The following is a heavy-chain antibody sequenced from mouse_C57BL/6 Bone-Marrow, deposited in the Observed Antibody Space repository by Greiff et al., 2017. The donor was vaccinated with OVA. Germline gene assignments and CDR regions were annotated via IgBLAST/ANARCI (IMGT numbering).Heavy chain of an antibody. CDR2: INPGSGGT. D-gene: IGHD1-1*01. Sequence: LVESGAELVRPGTSVKVSCKASGYAFTNYLIEWVKQRPGQGLEWIGVINPGSGGTNYNEKFKGKATLTADKSSSTAYMQLSSLTSEDSAVYFCARSHLLLWYFDVWGTGTTVTVSS. CDR1: GYAFTNYL. J-gene: IGHJ1*03. CDR3: ARSHLLLWYFDV. V-gene: IGHV1-54*01.